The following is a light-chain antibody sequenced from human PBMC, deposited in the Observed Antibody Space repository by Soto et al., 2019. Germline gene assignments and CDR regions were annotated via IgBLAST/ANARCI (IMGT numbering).Light chain of an antibody. CDR3: SSYTTSSTYV. J-gene: IGLJ1*01. Sequence: QSALTQPPSVSGSPGQSVAIACTGTSSDVGNYNRVSWYQQPPGTAPRLMIYDVSNRPSGVPDRFSGSKSGNTASLTISGLQADDEADYYCSSYTTSSTYVFGTGIKVTVL. CDR1: SSDVGNYNR. V-gene: IGLV2-18*02. CDR2: DVS.